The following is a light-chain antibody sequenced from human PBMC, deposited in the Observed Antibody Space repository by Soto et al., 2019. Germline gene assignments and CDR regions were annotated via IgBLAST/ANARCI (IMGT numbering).Light chain of an antibody. CDR1: SSNIGNNY. CDR3: ATWDSSLSAVV. CDR2: ENN. Sequence: QSVLTQPPSVSAAPGQKVTVSCSGGSSNIGNNYVSWYQQLPGTAPKRLIYENNVRSSGIPDRFSGSKSGTSATLGITGLQPGDEADYYCATWDSSLSAVVFGGGTKVTVL. J-gene: IGLJ3*02. V-gene: IGLV1-51*02.